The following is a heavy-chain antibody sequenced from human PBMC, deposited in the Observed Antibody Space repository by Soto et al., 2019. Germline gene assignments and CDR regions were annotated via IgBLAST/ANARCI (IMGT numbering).Heavy chain of an antibody. V-gene: IGHV4-59*01. D-gene: IGHD6-19*01. CDR2: AYYSGST. CDR1: GGSISGSY. CDR3: ARSVAVPGAHIDH. J-gene: IGHJ4*02. Sequence: PETMSPTCSFSGGSISGSYWSWIRQSPGKGLEWLGYAYYSGSTNYSPSLRNQVSISVDTSKNEFSLRLSSVTAGDTAVYFCARSVAVPGAHIDHWGQGTQVTVSS.